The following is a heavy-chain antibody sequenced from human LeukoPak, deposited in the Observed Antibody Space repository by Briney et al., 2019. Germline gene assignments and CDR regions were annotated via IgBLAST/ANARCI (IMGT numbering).Heavy chain of an antibody. V-gene: IGHV3-7*01. D-gene: IGHD3-3*01. CDR2: IKQDGSEK. CDR3: ASITGSRAYYDFWSGYYSDY. Sequence: GGSLRHSCAASGFTFSSYWMSWVRQAPGKGLEWVANIKQDGSEKYYVDSVKGRFTISRDNAKNSLYLQMNSLRAEDTAVYYCASITGSRAYYDFWSGYYSDYWGQGTLVTVSS. J-gene: IGHJ4*02. CDR1: GFTFSSYW.